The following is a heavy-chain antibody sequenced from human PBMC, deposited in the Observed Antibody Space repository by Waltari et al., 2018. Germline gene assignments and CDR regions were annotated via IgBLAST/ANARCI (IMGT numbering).Heavy chain of an antibody. Sequence: QVQLQESGPGLVKPSETLSLTCTVSGGSISSYYWRWVRQPAGKGLEWIGRIYSSGSTNYNPSLKSRVTMSVDTSKNQFSLRLSSVTAADTAVYYCARDGYFYDISGYYYLDYWGQGTLVTVSS. J-gene: IGHJ4*02. CDR1: GGSISSYY. D-gene: IGHD3-22*01. V-gene: IGHV4-4*07. CDR2: IYSSGST. CDR3: ARDGYFYDISGYYYLDY.